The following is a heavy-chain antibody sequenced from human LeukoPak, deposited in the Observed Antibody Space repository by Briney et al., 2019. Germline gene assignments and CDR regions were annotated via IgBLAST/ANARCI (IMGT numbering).Heavy chain of an antibody. Sequence: ASVKVSCKASGYAFTSYGISWVRQAPGQGLEWMGWISAYNGNTNYAQKLQGRVTMTRDMSTSTVYMELSSLRSEDTALYYCARGPWFYSGYPSYYFDHWGQGTLVTVSS. V-gene: IGHV1-18*01. CDR2: ISAYNGNT. D-gene: IGHD5-12*01. CDR1: GYAFTSYG. CDR3: ARGPWFYSGYPSYYFDH. J-gene: IGHJ4*02.